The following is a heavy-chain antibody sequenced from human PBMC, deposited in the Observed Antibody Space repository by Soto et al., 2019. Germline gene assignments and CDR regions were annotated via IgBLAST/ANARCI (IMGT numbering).Heavy chain of an antibody. CDR1: GGSISSYY. CDR2: IHDSGST. D-gene: IGHD3-3*01. J-gene: IGHJ3*02. CDR3: ARDSSFGFWSAKGAFDI. V-gene: IGHV4-59*01. Sequence: QVQLQESGPGLVKPSETLSLTCTVSGGSISSYYWNWIRQFPGKGLEWIGYIHDSGSTTYNPSLKSRVTISVDTSKNQFSLKLSSVTAADTAVYYCARDSSFGFWSAKGAFDIWGQWTMVTVSS.